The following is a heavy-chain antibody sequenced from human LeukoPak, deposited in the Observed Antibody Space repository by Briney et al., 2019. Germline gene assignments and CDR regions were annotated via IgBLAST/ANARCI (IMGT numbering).Heavy chain of an antibody. CDR2: ISSSSSYI. D-gene: IGHD2-2*01. CDR3: QSYCSSTSCYLHYYYYMDV. Sequence: PGGSLRLSCAASGFTFSSYSMNWVRQAPGKGLEWVSSISSSSSYIYYADSVKGRFTISRDNAKNSLYLQMNSLRAEDTAVYYCQSYCSSTSCYLHYYYYMDVWGKGTTVTVSS. CDR1: GFTFSSYS. J-gene: IGHJ6*03. V-gene: IGHV3-21*01.